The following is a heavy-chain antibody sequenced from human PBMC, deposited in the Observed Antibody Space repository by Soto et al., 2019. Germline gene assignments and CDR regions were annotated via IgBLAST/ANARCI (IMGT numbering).Heavy chain of an antibody. V-gene: IGHV5-51*01. CDR1: GYSFSTYY. CDR3: AGGQTVGRTVGAFDI. J-gene: IGHJ3*02. Sequence: EVQLVQSGAEVKKPGESLKISCKGSGYSFSTYYIGWVRQMPGKGLECIGIIYPGDSDTRYSPSFQGQVLISVDKAISTAYLHWGSLESSDTAVYYCAGGQTVGRTVGAFDIWGQGTVVTVPS. D-gene: IGHD1-26*01. CDR2: IYPGDSDT.